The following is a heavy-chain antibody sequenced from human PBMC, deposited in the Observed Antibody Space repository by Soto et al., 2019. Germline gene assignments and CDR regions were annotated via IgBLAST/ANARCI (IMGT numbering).Heavy chain of an antibody. D-gene: IGHD3-22*01. V-gene: IGHV3-11*06. J-gene: IGHJ6*02. CDR1: GFTVSDHY. Sequence: QVQLVESGGGLVKPGGSLRLSCAVSGFTVSDHYMTWIRQAPGKGLEWVSYISGSGTYTNYAGSVKGRFINSRDIAQNSLWLQINSLRAEDTAVYYCARSSGWRQVVGYKYGLDVWGQGTAVTVSS. CDR2: ISGSGTYT. CDR3: ARSSGWRQVVGYKYGLDV.